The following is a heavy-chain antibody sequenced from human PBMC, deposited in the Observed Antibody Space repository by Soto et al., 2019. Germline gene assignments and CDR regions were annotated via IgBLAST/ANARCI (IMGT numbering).Heavy chain of an antibody. V-gene: IGHV3-53*01. CDR1: GFTISSND. CDR3: AREHTVTSRRSYYFDH. J-gene: IGHJ4*02. Sequence: GGSLRLSCAASGFTISSNDMSWVRQAPGKGLEWVSVIYSGGSTYYADSVKGRFTISRDNSKNTLYLQMNSLRAEDTAVYYCAREHTVTSRRSYYFDHWGQGT. CDR2: IYSGGST. D-gene: IGHD4-17*01.